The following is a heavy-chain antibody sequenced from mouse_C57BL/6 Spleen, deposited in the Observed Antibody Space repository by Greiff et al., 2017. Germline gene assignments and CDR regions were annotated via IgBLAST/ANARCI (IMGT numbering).Heavy chain of an antibody. J-gene: IGHJ2*01. CDR1: GYTFTSYW. V-gene: IGHV1-50*01. Sequence: VQLQQPGAELVKPGASVKLSCKASGYTFTSYWMQWVKQRPGQGLEWIGEIDPSDSYTNYNQKFKGEATLTVDTSSSTAYMQLSSLTSEDSAVYYCARGGTTVGFDYWGQGTTLTVSS. CDR2: IDPSDSYT. D-gene: IGHD1-1*01. CDR3: ARGGTTVGFDY.